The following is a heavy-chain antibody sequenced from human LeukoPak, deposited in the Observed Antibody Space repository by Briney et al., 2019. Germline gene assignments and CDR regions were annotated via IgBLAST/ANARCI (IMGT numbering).Heavy chain of an antibody. CDR2: ISYDGNTE. Sequence: GRSLRLSCAASGFTFCDHAMHWVRQAPGKGLEWVAVISYDGNTEFYADSVKGRFTISRDNSKNTLYLQMNSLRGEDTAVYFCARTPRDGYNSLEYWGQGTLVTVSS. CDR3: ARTPRDGYNSLEY. J-gene: IGHJ4*02. CDR1: GFTFCDHA. D-gene: IGHD5-24*01. V-gene: IGHV3-30*04.